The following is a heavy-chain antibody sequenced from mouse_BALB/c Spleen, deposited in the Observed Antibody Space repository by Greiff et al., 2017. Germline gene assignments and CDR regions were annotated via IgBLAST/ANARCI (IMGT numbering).Heavy chain of an antibody. CDR1: GFTFSSYA. CDR2: ISSGGSYT. Sequence: DVKLVESGGGLVKPGGSLKLSCAASGFTFSSYAMSWVRQSPEKRLEWVAEISSGGSYTYYPDTVTGRFTISRDNAKNTLYLEMSSLRSEDTAMYYCARYYGSSYGIAYWGQGTLVTVSA. J-gene: IGHJ3*01. D-gene: IGHD1-1*01. V-gene: IGHV5-9-4*01. CDR3: ARYYGSSYGIAY.